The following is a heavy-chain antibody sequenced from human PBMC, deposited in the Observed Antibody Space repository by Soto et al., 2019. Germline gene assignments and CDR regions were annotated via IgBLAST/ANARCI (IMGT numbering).Heavy chain of an antibody. D-gene: IGHD6-19*01. Sequence: EVQLVESGGGLVKPGGSLRLSCAASGFTFSSYSMNWVRQAPGKGLEWVSSISSSSSYIYYADSVKGRFTISRDNAKNSLYLQMNRLRAEDTAVYYCARDILHSSGWQWDAFDIWGQGTMVTVSS. V-gene: IGHV3-21*01. CDR3: ARDILHSSGWQWDAFDI. CDR2: ISSSSSYI. J-gene: IGHJ3*02. CDR1: GFTFSSYS.